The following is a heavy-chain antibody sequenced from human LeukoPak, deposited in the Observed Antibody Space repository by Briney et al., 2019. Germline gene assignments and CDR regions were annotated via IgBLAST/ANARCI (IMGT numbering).Heavy chain of an antibody. CDR1: GFTFDDYA. J-gene: IGHJ4*02. V-gene: IGHV3-9*01. D-gene: IGHD3-3*01. CDR2: ISWNSGSI. CDR3: AKDYEIIVYYTMD. Sequence: PGGSLRLSCAASGFTFDDYAMHWVRQAPGKGLEWVSGISWNSGSIGYADSVKGRFTISRDNAKNPLYLQMNSLRAEDTALYYCAKDYEIIVYYTMDWGQGTLVTVSS.